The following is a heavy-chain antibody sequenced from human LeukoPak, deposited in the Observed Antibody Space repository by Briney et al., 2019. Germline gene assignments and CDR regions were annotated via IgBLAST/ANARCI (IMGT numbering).Heavy chain of an antibody. CDR3: ARGRITSSYYYFDY. V-gene: IGHV1-3*01. J-gene: IGHJ4*02. D-gene: IGHD3-16*01. CDR2: INAGNGNT. CDR1: GYTFTSYA. Sequence: ASVKVSCKASGYTFTSYAMHWVRQAPGQRLEWMGWINAGNGNTKYSRKFQGRVTITRDTSASTAYMELSSPRSEDTAVYYCARGRITSSYYYFDYWGQGTLVTVSS.